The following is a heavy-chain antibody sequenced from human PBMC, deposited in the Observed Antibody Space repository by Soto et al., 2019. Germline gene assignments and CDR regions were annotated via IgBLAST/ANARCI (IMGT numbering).Heavy chain of an antibody. J-gene: IGHJ4*02. D-gene: IGHD2-2*01. Sequence: SETLSLTYTVSGGSVSSGSYYWSWIRQPPGKGLEWIGYIYYIGSTSNNTSLKRRITISLDTSKKQFSMKLTSVTAADTALYYCARGIPVARRLEGPDYWGQGTLVTVS. CDR2: IYYIGST. CDR3: ARGIPVARRLEGPDY. CDR1: GGSVSSGSYY. V-gene: IGHV4-61*01.